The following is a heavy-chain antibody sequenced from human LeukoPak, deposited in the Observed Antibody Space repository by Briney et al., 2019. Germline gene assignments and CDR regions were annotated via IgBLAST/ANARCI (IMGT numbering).Heavy chain of an antibody. CDR3: ARVLGSARMVYALYFDY. Sequence: ASVKVSCKASGYTFTSYGISWVRQAPGQGLEWMGWISAYNGNTNYAQKLQGRVTITTDTSTSTAYMELRSLRSDDTAVYYCARVLGSARMVYALYFDYWGQGTLVTVSS. D-gene: IGHD2-8*01. J-gene: IGHJ4*02. CDR1: GYTFTSYG. CDR2: ISAYNGNT. V-gene: IGHV1-18*01.